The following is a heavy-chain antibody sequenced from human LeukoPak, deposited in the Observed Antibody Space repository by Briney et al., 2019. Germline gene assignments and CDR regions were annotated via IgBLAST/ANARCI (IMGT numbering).Heavy chain of an antibody. CDR2: IIPIFGTA. V-gene: IGHV1-69*05. D-gene: IGHD4-17*01. CDR3: AREELGHDYGDPTSHFDY. J-gene: IGHJ4*02. Sequence: SVKVSCKASGGTFSSYAISWVRQAPGQGLEWTGRIIPIFGTANYAQKFQGRVTVTTDESTSTAYMELSSLRSEDTAVYYCAREELGHDYGDPTSHFDYWGQGTLVTVSS. CDR1: GGTFSSYA.